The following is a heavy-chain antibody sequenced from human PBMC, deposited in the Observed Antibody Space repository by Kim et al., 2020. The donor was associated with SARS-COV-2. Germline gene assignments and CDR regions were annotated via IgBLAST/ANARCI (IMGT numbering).Heavy chain of an antibody. V-gene: IGHV3-64*05. Sequence: GGSLRLSCSASGFTFSSSALHWVRQPPGKRLEYVSTISGNGGATYYTDSVKGRFTISRDNSQNTLYFQMSSLRPEDTAVYYCVKGAGSSAWTLDPFDFWGQGTLVSVSS. J-gene: IGHJ4*02. CDR3: VKGAGSSAWTLDPFDF. CDR2: ISGNGGAT. D-gene: IGHD6-19*01. CDR1: GFTFSSSA.